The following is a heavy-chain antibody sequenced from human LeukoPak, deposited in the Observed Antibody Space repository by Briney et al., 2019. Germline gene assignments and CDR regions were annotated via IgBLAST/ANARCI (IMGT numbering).Heavy chain of an antibody. D-gene: IGHD6-19*01. J-gene: IGHJ4*02. CDR2: IKQDGSEK. Sequence: PGGSLRLSCAASGFTFSSYWMSWVRQAPGKVLEWVANIKQDGSEKYYVDSVKGRFTISRDNAKNSLYLQMNSLRAEDTAVYYCARDRGPWYSSGWDPFDYWGQGTLVTVSS. CDR1: GFTFSSYW. CDR3: ARDRGPWYSSGWDPFDY. V-gene: IGHV3-7*01.